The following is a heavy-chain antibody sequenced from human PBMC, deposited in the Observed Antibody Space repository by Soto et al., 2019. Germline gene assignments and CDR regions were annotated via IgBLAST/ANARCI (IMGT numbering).Heavy chain of an antibody. J-gene: IGHJ6*02. CDR3: TRPPIAVAGTDYYGMDV. V-gene: IGHV3-73*01. CDR2: IRSKANSYAT. CDR1: GFTFSGSA. Sequence: HPGGSLRLSCAASGFTFSGSAMHWVRQASGKGLEWVGRIRSKANSYATAYAASVKGRFTISRDDSKNTAYLQMNSLKTEDTAVYYCTRPPIAVAGTDYYGMDVWGQGTTVTV. D-gene: IGHD6-19*01.